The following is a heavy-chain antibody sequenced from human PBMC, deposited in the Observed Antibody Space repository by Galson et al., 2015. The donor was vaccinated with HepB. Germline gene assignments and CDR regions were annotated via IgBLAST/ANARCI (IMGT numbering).Heavy chain of an antibody. V-gene: IGHV6-1*01. Sequence: CAISGDSVSSNSAAWNWIRQSPSRGLEWLGRTYYRSKWYNDYAVSVKSRITINPDTSKNQFSLQLNSVTPEDTAVYYCARDARTYCSSTSCYTLAFDIWGQGTMVTVSS. D-gene: IGHD2-2*02. CDR1: GDSVSSNSAA. CDR2: TYYRSKWYN. J-gene: IGHJ3*02. CDR3: ARDARTYCSSTSCYTLAFDI.